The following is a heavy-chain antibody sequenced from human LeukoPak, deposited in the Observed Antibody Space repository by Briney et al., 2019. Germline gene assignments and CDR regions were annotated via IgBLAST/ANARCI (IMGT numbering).Heavy chain of an antibody. J-gene: IGHJ4*02. CDR1: GFTFSSYA. D-gene: IGHD3-10*01. CDR3: AKKLRRSGYFFSFRIPYFDY. CDR2: ISGSGGST. Sequence: GGSLRLSCAACGFTFSSYAMSWVRQAPGKGLEWVSAISGSGGSTYYADSVKGRFTISRDNSKNTLYLQMNSLRAEDTAVYYCAKKLRRSGYFFSFRIPYFDYWGQGTLVTVSS. V-gene: IGHV3-23*01.